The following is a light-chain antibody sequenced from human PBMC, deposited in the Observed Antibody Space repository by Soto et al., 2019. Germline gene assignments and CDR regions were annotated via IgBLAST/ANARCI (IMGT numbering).Light chain of an antibody. CDR2: EVS. Sequence: QSALTQPPSASGSPGQSVTISCTGSSSDVGANNYVSWYQLHPGKAPKLMIYEVSKRPSGVPDRFSGSKSGNTASLTVSGLQAEDEADYYCSSFAGSKVFGGGTKLTVL. J-gene: IGLJ2*01. CDR1: SSDVGANNY. V-gene: IGLV2-8*01. CDR3: SSFAGSKV.